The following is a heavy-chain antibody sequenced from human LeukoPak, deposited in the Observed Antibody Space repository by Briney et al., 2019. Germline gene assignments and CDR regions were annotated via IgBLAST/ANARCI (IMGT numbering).Heavy chain of an antibody. J-gene: IGHJ4*02. CDR1: GYTFTGYY. V-gene: IGHV1-2*06. CDR3: ARHLAGRMAWYFDY. D-gene: IGHD6-13*01. CDR2: INPNSGDT. Sequence: GASVKVSCKASGYTFTGYYMHWVRQAPGQGLEWMGRINPNSGDTNYAQKFQGRVTMTRDTSISTAYMELSGLRSDDTAVYYCARHLAGRMAWYFDYWGQGTLVTVSS.